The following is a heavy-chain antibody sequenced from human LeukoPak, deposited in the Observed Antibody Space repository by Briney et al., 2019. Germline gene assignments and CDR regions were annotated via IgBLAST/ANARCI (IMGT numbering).Heavy chain of an antibody. CDR1: GGTFSSYA. J-gene: IGHJ5*02. D-gene: IGHD6-19*01. V-gene: IGHV1-18*01. CDR2: ISAYNGNT. Sequence: ASVKVSCKASGGTFSSYAISWVRQAPGQGLEWMGRISAYNGNTNYAQKLQGRVTMTTDTSTSTAYMELRSLRSDDTAVYYCARGRLTGIAVAGTWFDPWGQGTLVTVSS. CDR3: ARGRLTGIAVAGTWFDP.